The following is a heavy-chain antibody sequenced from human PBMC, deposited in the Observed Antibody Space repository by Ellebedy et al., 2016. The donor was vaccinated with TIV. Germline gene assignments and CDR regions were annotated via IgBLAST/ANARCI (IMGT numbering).Heavy chain of an antibody. Sequence: GGSLRLXXAASGFTFSTYAMTWVRQAPGKGLEWVSTISGGGGTIYYADSVKGRFTISRDNSKNTLYLQLNGLRADDTALYYCAKDRAYSSSWSTLVYYYYGMDVWGQGTTVTVSS. J-gene: IGHJ6*02. CDR2: ISGGGGTI. CDR3: AKDRAYSSSWSTLVYYYYGMDV. D-gene: IGHD6-13*01. V-gene: IGHV3-23*01. CDR1: GFTFSTYA.